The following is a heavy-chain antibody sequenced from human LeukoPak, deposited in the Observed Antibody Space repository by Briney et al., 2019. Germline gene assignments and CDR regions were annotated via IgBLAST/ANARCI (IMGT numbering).Heavy chain of an antibody. D-gene: IGHD6-13*01. CDR2: IYTSGST. V-gene: IGHV4-4*07. J-gene: IGHJ4*02. CDR1: GGSISSYY. Sequence: SETLSLTCTVSGGSISSYYWSWIRQPAGKGLEWIGRIYTSGSTNYNPSLKSRVTMSVDTSKNQFSLKLSSVTAADTAVYYCARHGADSSSWLTHDYWGQGTLVTVSS. CDR3: ARHGADSSSWLTHDY.